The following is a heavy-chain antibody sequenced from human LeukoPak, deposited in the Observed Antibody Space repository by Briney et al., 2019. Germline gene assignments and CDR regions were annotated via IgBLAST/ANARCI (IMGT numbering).Heavy chain of an antibody. CDR2: IHYSGGT. CDR1: ARSISSYY. CDR3: ARGWFGEFHLDY. J-gene: IGHJ4*02. D-gene: IGHD3-10*01. V-gene: IGHV4-59*01. Sequence: SETLSLTCIVSARSISSYYCSWIRQPPGKGLEWIGYIHYSGGTNYNPSLKSRVTISVDTSKNQFSLKLSSVTAADTAVYYCARGWFGEFHLDYWGQGSLVTVSS.